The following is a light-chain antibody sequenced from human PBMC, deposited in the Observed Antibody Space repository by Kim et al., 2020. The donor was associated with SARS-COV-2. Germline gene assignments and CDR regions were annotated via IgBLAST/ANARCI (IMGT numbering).Light chain of an antibody. J-gene: IGLJ2*01. CDR3: AACDDSLNGP. CDR2: SNN. CDR1: SSNIGSNT. V-gene: IGLV1-44*01. Sequence: QCVLTQPHSASGTPGQRVTISCSGSSSNIGSNTVNWYQQLPGTAPKLLIYSNNQRPSGVPDRFSGSKSGTSASLAISGLQSEDEADYYCAACDDSLNGPFGGGTQLTVL.